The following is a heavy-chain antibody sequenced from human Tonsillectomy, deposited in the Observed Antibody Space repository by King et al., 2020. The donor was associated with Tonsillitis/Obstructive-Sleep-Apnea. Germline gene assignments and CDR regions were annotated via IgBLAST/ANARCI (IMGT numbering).Heavy chain of an antibody. CDR2: ISWNSDSI. CDR3: AKEGCSGGSCYSDYYYHYMDV. D-gene: IGHD2-15*01. Sequence: VQLVESGGGLVQPGRSLRLSCAASGFTFDDYAMYWVRQAPGKGLEWVSGISWNSDSIGYADSVKGRFTISRDNAKNSLYIQMNSLRAEDTALYYCAKEGCSGGSCYSDYYYHYMDVWGEGTTVTVSS. V-gene: IGHV3-9*01. CDR1: GFTFDDYA. J-gene: IGHJ6*03.